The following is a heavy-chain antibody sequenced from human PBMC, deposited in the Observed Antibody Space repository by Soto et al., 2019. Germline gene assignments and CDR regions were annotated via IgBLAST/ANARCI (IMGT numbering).Heavy chain of an antibody. Sequence: SVKVSCKASGGTFSSYAISWVRQAPGQGLEWMGGIIPIFGTANYAQKFQGRVTITADESTSTAYMELSSLRSEDTAVYYCAADFGSGYHARTYYFDYWGQGTLVTVSS. CDR3: AADFGSGYHARTYYFDY. CDR2: IIPIFGTA. V-gene: IGHV1-69*13. D-gene: IGHD3-3*01. CDR1: GGTFSSYA. J-gene: IGHJ4*02.